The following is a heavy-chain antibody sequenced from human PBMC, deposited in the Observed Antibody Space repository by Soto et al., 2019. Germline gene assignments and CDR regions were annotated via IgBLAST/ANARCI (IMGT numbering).Heavy chain of an antibody. D-gene: IGHD5-12*01. CDR3: ANIGGYSDAFDI. CDR1: GFTFSSYA. CDR2: ISGSGGST. Sequence: GGSLRLSCAASGFTFSSYAMSWVRQAPGKGLEWVSAISGSGGSTYYADSVKGRFTISRDNSKNTLYLQMNSLRAEDTAVYYCANIGGYSDAFDIWGQGTMVTVSS. J-gene: IGHJ3*02. V-gene: IGHV3-23*01.